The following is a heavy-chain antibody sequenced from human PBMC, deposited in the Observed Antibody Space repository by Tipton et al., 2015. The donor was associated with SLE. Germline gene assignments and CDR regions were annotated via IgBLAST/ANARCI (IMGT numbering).Heavy chain of an antibody. Sequence: GSLRLSCAASGFTFSDYYMSWIRQAPGKGLEWLSYISSSSTYTNYADSVRGRFTISRDNAKNSLYLQMNSLRAEDTAVYYCARESSSAYYYYYFMDVWGEGTTVTVSS. CDR2: ISSSSTYT. CDR1: GFTFSDYY. V-gene: IGHV3-11*06. J-gene: IGHJ6*03. CDR3: ARESSSAYYYYYFMDV. D-gene: IGHD6-6*01.